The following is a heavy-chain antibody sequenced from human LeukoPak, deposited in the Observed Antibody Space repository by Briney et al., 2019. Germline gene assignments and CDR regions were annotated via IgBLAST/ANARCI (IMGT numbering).Heavy chain of an antibody. CDR1: GGSFSGYY. CDR2: INHSGST. V-gene: IGHV4-34*01. J-gene: IGHJ4*02. CDR3: ARGRQAYYYGSGSYNY. D-gene: IGHD3-10*01. Sequence: PSETLSLTCAVYGGSFSGYYWSWIRQPPGKGLEWIGEINHSGSTSYNPSLKSRVTISVDTSKNQFPLKLSSVTAADTAVYYCARGRQAYYYGSGSYNYWGQGTLVTVSS.